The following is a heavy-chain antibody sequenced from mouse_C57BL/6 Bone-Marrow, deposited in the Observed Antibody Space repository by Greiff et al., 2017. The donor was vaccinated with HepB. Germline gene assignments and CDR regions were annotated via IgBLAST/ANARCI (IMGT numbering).Heavy chain of an antibody. V-gene: IGHV1-26*01. CDR1: GYTFTDYY. D-gene: IGHD2-3*01. Sequence: VQLQQSGPELVKPGASVKISCKASGYTFTDYYMNWVKQSHGKSLEWIGDINPNNGGTSYNQKFKGKATLTVDKSSSTAYMELRSLTSEDSAVYYCATLYDGYYVFAYWGQGTLVTVSA. CDR2: INPNNGGT. J-gene: IGHJ3*01. CDR3: ATLYDGYYVFAY.